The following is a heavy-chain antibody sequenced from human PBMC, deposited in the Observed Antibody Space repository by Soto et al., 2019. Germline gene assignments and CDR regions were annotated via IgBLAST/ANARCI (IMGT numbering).Heavy chain of an antibody. Sequence: QVQLVESGGGVVQPGRSLRLSCAASGFTFSTYAMHWVRQAPGKGRGGVAVILYDGSKKDYADSVKGRFTISRDNSKNTLYLQMNSLRAEDTAVYYCARVNIAWNDVGAMDVWGQGTTVTVSS. V-gene: IGHV3-30-3*01. J-gene: IGHJ6*02. CDR3: ARVNIAWNDVGAMDV. CDR1: GFTFSTYA. D-gene: IGHD1-1*01. CDR2: ILYDGSKK.